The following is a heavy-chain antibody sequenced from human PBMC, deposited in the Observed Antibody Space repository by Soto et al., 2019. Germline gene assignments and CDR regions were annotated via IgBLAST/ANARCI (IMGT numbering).Heavy chain of an antibody. J-gene: IGHJ5*02. CDR3: AKVQSGGERFDP. V-gene: IGHV3-30*18. D-gene: IGHD1-26*01. Sequence: QVQLVESGGGVVQPGRSLRLSCAASGFSFSSYGMHWVRQATGKGLEWVAYVSYDGSKTYYADSVEGRFSISRDNSQNTLFLQMNSMRTEDTAMYFCAKVQSGGERFDPWGQGTLVTVSS. CDR2: VSYDGSKT. CDR1: GFSFSSYG.